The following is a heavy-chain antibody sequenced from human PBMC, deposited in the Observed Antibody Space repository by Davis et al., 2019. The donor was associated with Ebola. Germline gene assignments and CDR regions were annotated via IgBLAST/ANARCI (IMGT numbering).Heavy chain of an antibody. Sequence: SETLSLTCSVSGGSISNSSYYWGWIRQPPGKGLEWIGSIYYSGSTYYNPSLKSRVTISVDTSKNQFSLKLSSVTAADTAVYYCARGNYGDYIVLYYYNMDVWGQGTTVTVSS. CDR2: IYYSGST. CDR3: ARGNYGDYIVLYYYNMDV. J-gene: IGHJ6*02. CDR1: GGSISNSSYY. D-gene: IGHD4-17*01. V-gene: IGHV4-39*01.